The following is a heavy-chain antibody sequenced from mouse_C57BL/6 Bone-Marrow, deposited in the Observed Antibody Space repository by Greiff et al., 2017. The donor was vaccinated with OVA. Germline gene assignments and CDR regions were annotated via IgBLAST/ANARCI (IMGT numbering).Heavy chain of an antibody. CDR1: GYTFTGYW. V-gene: IGHV1-9*01. J-gene: IGHJ1*03. D-gene: IGHD4-1*02. CDR3: ARRATGGYFDV. CDR2: ILPGSGST. Sequence: VQLQESGAELMKPGASVKLSCKATGYTFTGYWIEWVKQRPGHGLEWIGEILPGSGSTNYNAKFKGKATFTADTSSNTAYMQLSSLTTEDSAIYYCARRATGGYFDVWGTGTTVTVTS.